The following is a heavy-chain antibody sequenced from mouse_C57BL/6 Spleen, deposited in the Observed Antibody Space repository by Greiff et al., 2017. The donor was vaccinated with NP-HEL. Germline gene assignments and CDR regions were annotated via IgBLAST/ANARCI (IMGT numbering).Heavy chain of an antibody. Sequence: VQVVESGAELARPGASVKLSCKASGYTFTSYGISWVKQRTGQGLEWIGEIYPRSGNTYYNEKFKGKATLTADKSSSTAYMELRSLTSEDSAVYFCALITTVVATPWFAYWGQGTLVTVSA. CDR1: GYTFTSYG. D-gene: IGHD1-1*01. CDR2: IYPRSGNT. CDR3: ALITTVVATPWFAY. J-gene: IGHJ3*01. V-gene: IGHV1-81*01.